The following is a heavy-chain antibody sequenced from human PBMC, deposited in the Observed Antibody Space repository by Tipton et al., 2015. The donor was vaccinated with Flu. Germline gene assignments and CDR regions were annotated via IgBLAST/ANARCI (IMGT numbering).Heavy chain of an antibody. V-gene: IGHV3-74*01. J-gene: IGHJ4*02. CDR2: ISADETST. D-gene: IGHD4-23*01. CDR3: AREGVYGRISDY. CDR1: GFTFRNYA. Sequence: GSLRLSCAASGFTFRNYAMQWVRQAPGKGLVWVSRISADETSTDLADSVKGRFTISRDNAKNTLYLQMNSLRGDDTAMYYCAREGVYGRISDYWGQGALVTVSS.